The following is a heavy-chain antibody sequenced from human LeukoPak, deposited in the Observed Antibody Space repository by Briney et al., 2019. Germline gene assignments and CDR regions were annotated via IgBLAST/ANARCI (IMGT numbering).Heavy chain of an antibody. V-gene: IGHV1-2*02. CDR2: INPNSGGT. D-gene: IGHD5-12*01. CDR1: GYTFTVNY. J-gene: IGHJ4*02. Sequence: GASVKVSCKASGYTFTVNYIHWVRQAPGQGLEWMGWINPNSGGTNYAQKFQGRVTLTRDTSISTAHMELSSLSSDDTAVYYCATTRVTTTRLDYWGQGTLVTVSS. CDR3: ATTRVTTTRLDY.